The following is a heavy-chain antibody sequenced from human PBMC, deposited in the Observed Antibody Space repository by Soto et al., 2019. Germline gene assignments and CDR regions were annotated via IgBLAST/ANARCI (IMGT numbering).Heavy chain of an antibody. J-gene: IGHJ5*02. CDR1: GDSTINSY. V-gene: IGHV4-59*08. CDR2: IYYSGTT. D-gene: IGHD3-22*01. Sequence: SETLSLTCTVSGDSTINSYWSWIRQPPGKGLEWIGDIYYSGTTHYNPSLKSRVTISIDTSKNQFSLHLRSVTAADTAVYYCARLKGAFFITTYNWFDPWGQGTPVTVSS. CDR3: ARLKGAFFITTYNWFDP.